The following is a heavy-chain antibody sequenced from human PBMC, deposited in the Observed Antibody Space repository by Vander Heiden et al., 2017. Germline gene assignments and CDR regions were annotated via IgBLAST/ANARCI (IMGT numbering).Heavy chain of an antibody. Sequence: VQLVQSGAEAKKPGESLKISCKGSGYSFTSYCIGWGRQMPGKGLEWMGIIYPGDSDTRYSPSFQGQVTVSADKSISTAYLQWSSLKASDTAMYYCARNMVRGVIGGGGYDYWGQGTLVTVSS. J-gene: IGHJ4*02. D-gene: IGHD3-10*01. CDR1: GYSFTSYC. V-gene: IGHV5-51*01. CDR2: IYPGDSDT. CDR3: ARNMVRGVIGGGGYDY.